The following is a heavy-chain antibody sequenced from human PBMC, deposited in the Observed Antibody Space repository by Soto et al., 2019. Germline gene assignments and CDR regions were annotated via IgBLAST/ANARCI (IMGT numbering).Heavy chain of an antibody. J-gene: IGHJ4*02. CDR2: IIPIFGTA. CDR1: GDTFSSYA. Sequence: QVQLVQSGAEVKKPGSSVKVSCKASGDTFSSYAISWVRQAPGQGLEWMGGIIPIFGTANYAQKFQGRVTITADESTSTAYMELSSLRSEDTAVYYCARGYEYSSSFGYDYWGQGTLVTVSS. V-gene: IGHV1-69*01. D-gene: IGHD6-6*01. CDR3: ARGYEYSSSFGYDY.